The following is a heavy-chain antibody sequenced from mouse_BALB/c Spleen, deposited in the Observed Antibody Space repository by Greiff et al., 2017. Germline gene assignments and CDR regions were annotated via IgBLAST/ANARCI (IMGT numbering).Heavy chain of an antibody. CDR2: IWAGGST. V-gene: IGHV2-9*02. CDR3: ARRRNHAWFAY. CDR1: GFSLTSYG. J-gene: IGHJ3*01. Sequence: VQGVESGPGLVAPSQSLSITCTVSGFSLTSYGVHWVRQPPGKGLEWLGVIWAGGSTNYNSALMSRLSISKDNSKSQVFLKMNSLQTDDTAMYYCARRRNHAWFAYWGQGTLVTVSA.